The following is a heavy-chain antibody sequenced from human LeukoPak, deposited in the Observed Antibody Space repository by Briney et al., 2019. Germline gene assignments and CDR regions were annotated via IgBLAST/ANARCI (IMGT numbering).Heavy chain of an antibody. CDR2: IYYSGST. Sequence: SETLSLTCAVYGGSISSSSYYWGWIRQPPGKGLEWIGSIYYSGSTYYNPSLKSRVTISVDTSKNQFSLKLSSVTAADTAVYYCARHEYRGLLLDYWGQGTLVTVSS. CDR3: ARHEYRGLLLDY. J-gene: IGHJ4*02. D-gene: IGHD6-6*01. CDR1: GGSISSSSYY. V-gene: IGHV4-39*01.